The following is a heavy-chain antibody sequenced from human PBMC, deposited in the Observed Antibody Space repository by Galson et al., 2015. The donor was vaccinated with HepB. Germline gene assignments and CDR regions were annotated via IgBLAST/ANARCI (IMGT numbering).Heavy chain of an antibody. CDR1: GGTFSSYA. J-gene: IGHJ6*02. V-gene: IGHV1-69*13. D-gene: IGHD3-10*02. Sequence: SVKVSCKASGGTFSSYAISWVRQAPGQGLEWMGGIIPIFGTANYAQKFQGRVTITADESTSTAYMELSSLRSEDTAVYYCAIFSRYDRNYYYYGMDVWGQGTTVTVS. CDR2: IIPIFGTA. CDR3: AIFSRYDRNYYYYGMDV.